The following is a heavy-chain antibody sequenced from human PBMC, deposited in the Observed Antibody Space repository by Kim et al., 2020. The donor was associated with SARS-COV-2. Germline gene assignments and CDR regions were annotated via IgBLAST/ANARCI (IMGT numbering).Heavy chain of an antibody. CDR3: AKDPYSNYAGWFDP. CDR1: GFTFDDYA. CDR2: ISWNSGSI. V-gene: IGHV3-9*01. Sequence: GGSLRLSCAASGFTFDDYAMHWVRQAPGKGLEWVSGISWNSGSIGYADSVKGRFTISRDNAKNSLYLQMNSLRAEDTALYYCAKDPYSNYAGWFDPWGQG. J-gene: IGHJ5*02. D-gene: IGHD4-4*01.